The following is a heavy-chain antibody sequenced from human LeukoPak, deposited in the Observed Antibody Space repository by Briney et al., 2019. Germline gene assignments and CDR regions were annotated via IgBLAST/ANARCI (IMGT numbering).Heavy chain of an antibody. CDR2: IYYSGRT. CDR3: ARGYGDNSGAFDI. V-gene: IGHV4-30-2*01. Sequence: PSETLSLTCTVSGGSIMVAAYSWSWIRQPPGKGLEWIGYIYYSGRTYYNPSLKSRVTISLDRSKNQFSLKLSSVTAADMAVYFCARGYGDNSGAFDIWGQGTLVTVSS. J-gene: IGHJ3*02. CDR1: GGSIMVAAYS. D-gene: IGHD4-23*01.